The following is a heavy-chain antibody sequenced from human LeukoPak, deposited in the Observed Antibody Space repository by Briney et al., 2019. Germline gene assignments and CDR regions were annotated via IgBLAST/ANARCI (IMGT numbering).Heavy chain of an antibody. Sequence: GGSLRLSCAASGFTFSSYAMSWVRQAPGKGLEWVSAISGSGGSTYYADSVKGRFTISRDNSKNTQYLQMNSLRAEDTAVYYCAKDQYSSGYYYYYYGMDVWGQGTTVTVSS. V-gene: IGHV3-23*01. CDR2: ISGSGGST. J-gene: IGHJ6*02. CDR3: AKDQYSSGYYYYYYGMDV. D-gene: IGHD3-22*01. CDR1: GFTFSSYA.